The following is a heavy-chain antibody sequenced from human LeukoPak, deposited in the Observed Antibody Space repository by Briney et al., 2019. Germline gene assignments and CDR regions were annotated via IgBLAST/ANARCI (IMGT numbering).Heavy chain of an antibody. Sequence: GGSLRLSCAASGFTFSDYNMNWIRQAPGKGLEWVSSISSRTGYIYYADSVKGRFTISRDNAKNSLYLQMNSLRAEDTAVYYCAREAGGFDPWGQGTLVTVSS. CDR1: GFTFSDYN. CDR2: ISSRTGYI. CDR3: AREAGGFDP. J-gene: IGHJ5*02. D-gene: IGHD3-10*01. V-gene: IGHV3-21*01.